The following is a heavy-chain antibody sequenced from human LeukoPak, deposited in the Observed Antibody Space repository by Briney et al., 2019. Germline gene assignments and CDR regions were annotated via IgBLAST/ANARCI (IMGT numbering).Heavy chain of an antibody. CDR2: ISASGGST. CDR1: GFMFSSYG. CDR3: AKVPRYNWNLPAFDI. D-gene: IGHD1-20*01. J-gene: IGHJ3*02. V-gene: IGHV3-23*01. Sequence: GGSLRLSCAASGFMFSSYGMSWVRQAPGKGLEWVSGISASGGSTYYADSVKGRFTISRDNSKNTLYLQMNSLRAEDTAVYYCAKVPRYNWNLPAFDIWGQGTMVTVSS.